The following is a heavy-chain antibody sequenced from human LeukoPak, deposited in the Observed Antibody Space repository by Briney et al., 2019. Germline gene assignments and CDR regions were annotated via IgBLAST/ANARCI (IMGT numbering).Heavy chain of an antibody. Sequence: GGSLRLSCAASGFTFSTCAMSWVRQAPGKGLEWVSGISGSGGATYYADSVKGRFTISRDNSKTTLSLQMDSLRAEDTAVYYCAKAPTRLLWFGELSTPSFDYWGQGTLVTVSS. CDR3: AKAPTRLLWFGELSTPSFDY. CDR2: ISGSGGAT. CDR1: GFTFSTCA. D-gene: IGHD3-10*01. V-gene: IGHV3-23*01. J-gene: IGHJ4*02.